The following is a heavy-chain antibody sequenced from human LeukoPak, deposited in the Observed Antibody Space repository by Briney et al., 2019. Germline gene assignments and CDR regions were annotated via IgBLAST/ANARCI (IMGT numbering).Heavy chain of an antibody. V-gene: IGHV3-30*02. D-gene: IGHD3-3*01. J-gene: IGHJ4*02. CDR1: GFTFSSYG. CDR2: IRYDGSNK. Sequence: GGSLRLSCAASGFTFSSYGMHWVRQAPGKGLEWVAFIRYDGSNKYYADSVKGRFTISRDNSKNTLYLQMNSLRAEDTAVYYCAKGDQLRDFWSGYNLDYWGQGTLVTVSS. CDR3: AKGDQLRDFWSGYNLDY.